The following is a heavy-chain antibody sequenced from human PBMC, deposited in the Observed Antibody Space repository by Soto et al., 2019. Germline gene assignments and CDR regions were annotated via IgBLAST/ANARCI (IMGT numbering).Heavy chain of an antibody. Sequence: GASVKVSCKASGYTFTSYGISWVRQAPGQGLEWMGWISAYNGNTNYAQKLQGRVTMTTDTSTSTAYMELRSLRSDDTAVYYCARGKCTNGVCYSVYWFDPWGQGTLVTVSS. CDR2: ISAYNGNT. V-gene: IGHV1-18*01. D-gene: IGHD2-8*01. CDR3: ARGKCTNGVCYSVYWFDP. CDR1: GYTFTSYG. J-gene: IGHJ5*02.